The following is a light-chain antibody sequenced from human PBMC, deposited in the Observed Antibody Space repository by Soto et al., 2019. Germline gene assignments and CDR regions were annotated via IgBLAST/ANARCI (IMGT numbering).Light chain of an antibody. CDR3: FSFTTTSTNV. CDR2: EVN. J-gene: IGLJ1*01. CDR1: SSDIGAYDY. Sequence: QSVSSEPASLSGSPGHSITISCTGTSSDIGAYDYVSWFQQHPGKAPKLMISEVNNRPSGVSNRFSGSKSGNTAYLTISGLQAEDEAESFCFSFTTTSTNVFGTGTKVTVL. V-gene: IGLV2-14*01.